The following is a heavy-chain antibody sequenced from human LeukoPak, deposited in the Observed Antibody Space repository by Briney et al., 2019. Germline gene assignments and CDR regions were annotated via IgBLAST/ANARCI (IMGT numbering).Heavy chain of an antibody. CDR1: GFTFSSYS. Sequence: GGSLRPSCAASGFTFSSYSMNWVRQAPGKGLEWVSSISSSSSYIYYADSVKGRFTISRDNAKNSLYLQMNSLRAEDTAVYYCARLSDYDILRAFDLWGQGTMVTVSS. V-gene: IGHV3-21*01. D-gene: IGHD3-9*01. CDR2: ISSSSSYI. J-gene: IGHJ3*01. CDR3: ARLSDYDILRAFDL.